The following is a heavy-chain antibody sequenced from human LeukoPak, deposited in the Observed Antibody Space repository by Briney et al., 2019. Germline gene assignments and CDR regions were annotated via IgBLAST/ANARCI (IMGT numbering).Heavy chain of an antibody. Sequence: SETLSLTCTVSGGSISSGGYYWSWIRQHPGKGLEWIGYIYYSGSTYYNPSLKSRVTISVDTPKNQFSLKLSSVTAADTAVYYCARGSSGCYDYWGQGTLVTVSS. J-gene: IGHJ4*02. CDR1: GGSISSGGYY. V-gene: IGHV4-31*03. CDR3: ARGSSGCYDY. CDR2: IYYSGST. D-gene: IGHD6-19*01.